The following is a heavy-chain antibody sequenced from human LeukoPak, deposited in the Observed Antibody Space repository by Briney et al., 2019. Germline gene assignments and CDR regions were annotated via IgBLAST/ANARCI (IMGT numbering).Heavy chain of an antibody. D-gene: IGHD6-19*01. CDR1: GYTFTGYY. Sequence: GASVKVSCKASGYTFTGYYMHWVRQAPGQGLEWMGRINPNSGGTNYAQKFQGRVTMTRDTSISTAYMELSRLRSDDTAVYYCARSGSSGWYGRDYWGQGTLVTVSS. CDR2: INPNSGGT. V-gene: IGHV1-2*06. CDR3: ARSGSSGWYGRDY. J-gene: IGHJ4*02.